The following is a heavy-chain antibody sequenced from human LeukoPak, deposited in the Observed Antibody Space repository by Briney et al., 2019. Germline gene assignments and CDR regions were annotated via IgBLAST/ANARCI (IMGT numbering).Heavy chain of an antibody. V-gene: IGHV3-48*04. CDR2: ISSSSSTI. Sequence: PGGSLRLSCAASGFTFSSYSMNWVRQAPGKGLEWVSYISSSSSTIYYADSVKGRFTISRDNAKNSLYLQMNSLRAEDTAVYYCARDRYPQGYSFENYGMDVWGQGTTVTVSS. D-gene: IGHD5-18*01. CDR3: ARDRYPQGYSFENYGMDV. J-gene: IGHJ6*02. CDR1: GFTFSSYS.